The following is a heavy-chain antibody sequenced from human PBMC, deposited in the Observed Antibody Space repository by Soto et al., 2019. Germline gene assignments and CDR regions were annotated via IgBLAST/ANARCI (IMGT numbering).Heavy chain of an antibody. D-gene: IGHD6-6*01. CDR2: ISSSSSYI. J-gene: IGHJ4*02. CDR3: ARLTIYSSSSYFDY. V-gene: IGHV3-21*01. Sequence: GLSLRLSCAASGFTFSSYSMNWVRQAPGKGLGWVSSISSSSSYIYYADSVKGRFTISXXXXXXSXYXQXXXLRAXDTAMYYCARLTIYSSSSYFDYWGQGTLVTVSS. CDR1: GFTFSSYS.